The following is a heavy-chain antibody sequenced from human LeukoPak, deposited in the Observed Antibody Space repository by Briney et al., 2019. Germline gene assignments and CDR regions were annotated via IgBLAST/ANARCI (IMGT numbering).Heavy chain of an antibody. CDR3: ARGYSSSWYGNWFDP. CDR2: INPSGGST. CDR1: GYTFTSYY. Sequence: AASVKVSCKASGYTFTSYYMHWVRQAPGQGLEWMGIINPSGGSTSYAQKFQGRVTMTRDMSTSTVYMELSSLRSEDTAVYYCARGYSSSWYGNWFDPWGQGTLVTVSS. D-gene: IGHD6-13*01. V-gene: IGHV1-46*01. J-gene: IGHJ5*02.